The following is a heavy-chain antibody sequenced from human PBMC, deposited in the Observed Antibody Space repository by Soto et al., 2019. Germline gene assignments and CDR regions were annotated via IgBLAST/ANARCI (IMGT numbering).Heavy chain of an antibody. Sequence: QVQLVQSGAEVKKPGSSVKVSCKASGGTFSSYTITWVRQAPGQGLEWLGRIIPIFGVTNYAQKFQARVTITADRSTTTAYMELSRLRSEDTAVYYCVRDWESTTQTWGFGDSWGQGTLVTVSS. CDR1: GGTFSSYT. CDR3: VRDWESTTQTWGFGDS. V-gene: IGHV1-69*08. D-gene: IGHD1-1*01. CDR2: IIPIFGVT. J-gene: IGHJ4*02.